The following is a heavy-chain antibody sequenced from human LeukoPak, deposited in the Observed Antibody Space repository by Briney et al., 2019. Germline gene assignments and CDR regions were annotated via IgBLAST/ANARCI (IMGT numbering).Heavy chain of an antibody. V-gene: IGHV3-23*01. CDR3: AKDVGSN. CDR2: INRSGGSI. J-gene: IGHJ4*02. CDR1: GFTFSNYG. Sequence: GGSLRLSCAASGFTFSNYGMIWVRQAPGKGLAWVSNINRSGGSIDYADSVKGRFTISRDNSKNTLYLQMNSLRAEDTAVYYCAKDVGSNWGQGTLVTVSS.